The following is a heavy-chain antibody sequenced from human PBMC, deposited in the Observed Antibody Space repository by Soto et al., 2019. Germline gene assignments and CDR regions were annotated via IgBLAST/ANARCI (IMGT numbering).Heavy chain of an antibody. CDR2: ISDSGST. J-gene: IGHJ4*02. Sequence: QVQLQESGPGLVKPSETLSLTCSVSGVPISNYYWSWIRQPPGKGLEWIGYISDSGSTNYNPSLKRRVTISRGTSKNQFSVKLTSVTAADTADYYCARAERYSTVWYPFDYWGQGTLVTVSS. V-gene: IGHV4-59*01. D-gene: IGHD6-19*01. CDR3: ARAERYSTVWYPFDY. CDR1: GVPISNYY.